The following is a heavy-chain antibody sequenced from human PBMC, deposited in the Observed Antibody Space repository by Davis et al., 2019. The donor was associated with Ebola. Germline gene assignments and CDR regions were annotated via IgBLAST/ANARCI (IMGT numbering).Heavy chain of an antibody. CDR3: ARGLAVVTKGWAFDI. Sequence: ASVKVSCKASGYTFTSYGISWVRQAPGQGLEWMGWISAYNGNTNYAQNLQGRVTMTTDTSTSTAYMELRSLRSDDTAVYYCARGLAVVTKGWAFDIWGQGTMVTVSS. CDR2: ISAYNGNT. V-gene: IGHV1-18*01. D-gene: IGHD4-23*01. J-gene: IGHJ3*02. CDR1: GYTFTSYG.